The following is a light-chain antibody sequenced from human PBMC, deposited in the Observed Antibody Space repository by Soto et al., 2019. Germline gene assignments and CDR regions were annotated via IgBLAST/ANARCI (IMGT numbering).Light chain of an antibody. V-gene: IGKV3-15*01. CDR3: QQRSHWPRT. CDR2: GAG. Sequence: EVVLTHSPVTLSVSPVERATLSFTASQRVGSNLAWYQQKPGRAPRLLIYGAGTRATGIPDTFSGSGSETAFTLTISSLEPEDFAVYYCQQRSHWPRTFGQGTKVDIK. J-gene: IGKJ1*01. CDR1: QRVGSN.